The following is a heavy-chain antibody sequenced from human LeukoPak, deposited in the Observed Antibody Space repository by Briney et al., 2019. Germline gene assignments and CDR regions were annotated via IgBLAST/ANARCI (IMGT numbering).Heavy chain of an antibody. J-gene: IGHJ4*02. CDR3: ASLHYYGSGSLAY. CDR2: IIPIFGTA. Sequence: ASVKVSCKASGGTFSSYAISWVRQAPGQGLEWMGGIIPIFGTANYAQKFQGRVTITTDESTSTAYMELSSLRSEDTAVYYCASLHYYGSGSLAYWGQGTLVTVSS. D-gene: IGHD3-10*01. V-gene: IGHV1-69*05. CDR1: GGTFSSYA.